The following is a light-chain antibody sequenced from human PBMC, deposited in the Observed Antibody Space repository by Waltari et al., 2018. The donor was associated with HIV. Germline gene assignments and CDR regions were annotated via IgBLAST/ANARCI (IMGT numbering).Light chain of an antibody. Sequence: QSALTQPASVSGSPGQSITISCTGTSSNVGSYNLVSWYQQHPGIAPKLMIYEVSKRPSGVSNRFSGSKSGNTASLTISGLQAEDEADYYCCSHTGTNPFLLFGGGTKLTVL. CDR2: EVS. V-gene: IGLV2-23*02. J-gene: IGLJ2*01. CDR1: SSNVGSYNL. CDR3: CSHTGTNPFLL.